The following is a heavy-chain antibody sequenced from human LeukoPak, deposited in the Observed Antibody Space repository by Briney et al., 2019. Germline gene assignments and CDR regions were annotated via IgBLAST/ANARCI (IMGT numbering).Heavy chain of an antibody. CDR2: IYTSGST. J-gene: IGHJ5*02. V-gene: IGHV4-4*07. D-gene: IGHD3-9*01. CDR1: GGSISSYY. CDR3: AKNGQTGFSFDP. Sequence: SETLSLTCTVSGGSISSYYWNWIRQPAGKGLEWVGRIYTSGSTNYNPSLKSRVTISADSSKNQFSLKLNSVTAADTAVYYCAKNGQTGFSFDPWGQGTLVTVSS.